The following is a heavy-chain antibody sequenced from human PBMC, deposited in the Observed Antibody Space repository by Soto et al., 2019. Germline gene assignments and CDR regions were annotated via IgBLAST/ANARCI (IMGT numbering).Heavy chain of an antibody. CDR1: GGSISSYY. CDR3: ARYLNGNWFDP. Sequence: PSETLSLTCTVSGGSISSYYWSWIRQPPGKGLEWIGYIYYSGSTNYNPSLKSRVTISVDTSKNQFSLKLSSVTAADTAVYYCARYLNGNWFDPWGQGTLVPVSS. CDR2: IYYSGST. J-gene: IGHJ5*02. V-gene: IGHV4-59*01.